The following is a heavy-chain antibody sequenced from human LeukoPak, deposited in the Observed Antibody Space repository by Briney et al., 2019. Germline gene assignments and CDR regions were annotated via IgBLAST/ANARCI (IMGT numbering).Heavy chain of an antibody. V-gene: IGHV3-7*01. CDR1: GFTFSSKW. D-gene: IGHD1-1*01. J-gene: IGHJ4*02. Sequence: TGGSLRLSCAAFGFTFSSKWMSWVRQAPGKGLEWVATINADGSVKHYVDSVKVRFTISRDNAKNSLSLQMDTLRAEDTAVYYCAKSLGTGAPYDYWGQGTLVTVSS. CDR2: INADGSVK. CDR3: AKSLGTGAPYDY.